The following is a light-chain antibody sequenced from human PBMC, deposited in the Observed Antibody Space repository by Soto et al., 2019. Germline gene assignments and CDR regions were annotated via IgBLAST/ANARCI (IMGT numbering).Light chain of an antibody. V-gene: IGKV1-33*01. CDR1: HDITNY. CDR3: QQYDSLPA. J-gene: IGKJ4*01. Sequence: DIQMTQSPSSLSASVGDRVTITCQASHDITNYLNWYEQKPGKGPRLLIYGASNLETGVPSRFSGSGFGTDFSFTSSSLQPENFATYYCQQYDSLPAVGGGKKV. CDR2: GAS.